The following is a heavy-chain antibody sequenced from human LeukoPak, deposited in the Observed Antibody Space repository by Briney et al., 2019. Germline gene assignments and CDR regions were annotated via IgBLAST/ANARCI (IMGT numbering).Heavy chain of an antibody. J-gene: IGHJ3*01. CDR2: VNPKTGGT. CDR3: AREFSSKLEWLAYVTGDDAFDV. Sequence: ASVKVSCKAFGYSFTGYHLNWVRQAPRQGLEWMGWVNPKTGGTNYARKFQGRVTMTRDTSINTVNMELSRLTSDDTAVYYCAREFSSKLEWLAYVTGDDAFDVWGQGTMITVS. D-gene: IGHD3-3*01. V-gene: IGHV1-2*02. CDR1: GYSFTGYH.